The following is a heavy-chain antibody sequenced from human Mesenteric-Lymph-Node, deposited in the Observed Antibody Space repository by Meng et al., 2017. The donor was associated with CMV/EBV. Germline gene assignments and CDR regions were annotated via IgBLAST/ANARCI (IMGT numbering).Heavy chain of an antibody. V-gene: IGHV4-39*01. CDR3: ARRGNYDSDYSEY. D-gene: IGHD3-22*01. Sequence: RLEESGPGLVKPSEPLSLSCIVSGDSISNSTYYWTWIRQPPGKGLEWIGSVHHSGTTYYNPSLKGRLTISVDTSANLFSLRLTTVTAADTATYYCARRGNYDSDYSEYWGQGTLVTVSS. J-gene: IGHJ4*02. CDR2: VHHSGTT. CDR1: GDSISNSTYY.